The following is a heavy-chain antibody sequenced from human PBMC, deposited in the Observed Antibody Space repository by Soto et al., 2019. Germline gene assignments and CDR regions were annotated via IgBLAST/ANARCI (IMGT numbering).Heavy chain of an antibody. Sequence: GGSLRLSCAASGFTFSSYGMHWVRQAPGKGLEWVAVISYDGSNKYYADSVKGRFTISRDNSKNTLYLQMNSLRAEDTAVYYCAKAPNYDFWSGYPGTFDYWGQGTLVTVSS. J-gene: IGHJ4*02. V-gene: IGHV3-30*18. CDR3: AKAPNYDFWSGYPGTFDY. CDR2: ISYDGSNK. D-gene: IGHD3-3*01. CDR1: GFTFSSYG.